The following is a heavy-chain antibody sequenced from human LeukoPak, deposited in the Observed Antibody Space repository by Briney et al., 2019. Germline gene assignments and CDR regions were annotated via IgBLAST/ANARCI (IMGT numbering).Heavy chain of an antibody. CDR2: TYYRSKWYS. J-gene: IGHJ4*02. Sequence: SQTLSLTCAISGDSVSSINGAWDWVRQSPSRGLEWLGRTYYRSKWYSDYAVSIQGRITINPDTSKNQFTLHLFSVTPDDTAVYYCAREGGANGGYTFDYCGQRTRVTV. D-gene: IGHD6-13*01. CDR1: GDSVSSINGA. CDR3: AREGGANGGYTFDY. V-gene: IGHV6-1*01.